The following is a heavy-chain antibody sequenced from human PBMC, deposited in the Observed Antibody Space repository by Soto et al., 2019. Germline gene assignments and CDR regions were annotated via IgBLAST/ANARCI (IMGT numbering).Heavy chain of an antibody. V-gene: IGHV3-33*08. CDR3: ARDSVRFLEHFSKDYFDY. Sequence: QVHLVESGGGVVQPGGSLRLSCAGSGFTFSDYGMHWVRQAPGKGLEWVAVLWYDGSGEYYTDSVRGRFTISRVNSKNTLYLQMNNLRDEDTGVYYCARDSVRFLEHFSKDYFDYWGQGTRVTVSS. CDR1: GFTFSDYG. D-gene: IGHD3-3*01. CDR2: LWYDGSGE. J-gene: IGHJ4*02.